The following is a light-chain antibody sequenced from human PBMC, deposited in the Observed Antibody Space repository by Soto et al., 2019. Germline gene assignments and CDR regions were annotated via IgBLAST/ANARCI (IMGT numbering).Light chain of an antibody. Sequence: EIVLTQSPGTLSLSPGERATLSCRASQSVSSSYLAWYQQKPGXAPXXLIYGASSRATGIPDRFSGSGSGTDFTLTISRLEPEDFAVYYCQQYGSSRTFGQGTKVDI. CDR2: GAS. V-gene: IGKV3-20*01. CDR3: QQYGSSRT. J-gene: IGKJ1*01. CDR1: QSVSSSY.